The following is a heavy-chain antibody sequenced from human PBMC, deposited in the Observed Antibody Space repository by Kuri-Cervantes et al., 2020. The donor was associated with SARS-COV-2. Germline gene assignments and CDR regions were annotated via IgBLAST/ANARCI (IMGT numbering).Heavy chain of an antibody. D-gene: IGHD3-22*01. Sequence: ASVKVSCKASGYTFTSYYMHWVRQAPGQGLEWMGIINPSGGSTSYAQKFQGRVTMTRDTSTSTVYMELNSLRAEDMAVYYCARDTITYDSSSYAFDIWGQGTMVTVSS. V-gene: IGHV1-46*01. J-gene: IGHJ3*02. CDR3: ARDTITYDSSSYAFDI. CDR2: INPSGGST. CDR1: GYTFTSYY.